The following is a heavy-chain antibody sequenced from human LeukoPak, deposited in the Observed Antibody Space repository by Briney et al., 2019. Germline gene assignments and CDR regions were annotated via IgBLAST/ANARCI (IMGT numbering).Heavy chain of an antibody. D-gene: IGHD2-21*02. V-gene: IGHV4-4*02. J-gene: IGHJ6*03. CDR1: GGSINSSNW. CDR3: ARILGCGGDCYFRPAGYYYYMDV. Sequence: SETLSLTCAVSGGSINSSNWWSWVRQPPGKGLEWIGEIYHSGSTNYNPSLKSRVTISVDKSKNQFSLKLSSVTAADTAVYYCARILGCGGDCYFRPAGYYYYMDVWGKGTTVTVSS. CDR2: IYHSGST.